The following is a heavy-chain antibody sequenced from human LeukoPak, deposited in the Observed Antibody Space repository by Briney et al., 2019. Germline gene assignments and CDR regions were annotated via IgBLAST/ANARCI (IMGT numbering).Heavy chain of an antibody. Sequence: PGRSLRLSCAASALTFGTNAASWVRPAPGEGLGWVSTISGVGDSTYYADSVKGRFTISRDNSKDTLYLQMSSVRVDDTAVYYCARDRGRYYDSRGFYWGYYFDSWGQGILVTVST. J-gene: IGHJ4*02. CDR1: ALTFGTNA. V-gene: IGHV3-23*01. CDR2: ISGVGDST. CDR3: ARDRGRYYDSRGFYWGYYFDS. D-gene: IGHD3-22*01.